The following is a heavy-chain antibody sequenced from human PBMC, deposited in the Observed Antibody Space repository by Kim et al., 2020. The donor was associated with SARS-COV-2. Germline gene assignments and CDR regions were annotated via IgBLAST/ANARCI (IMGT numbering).Heavy chain of an antibody. CDR3: ASRNCGGGGCHSSAYYYYGMDV. V-gene: IGHV1-69*13. J-gene: IGHJ6*02. D-gene: IGHD2-21*01. CDR1: GGTFSSYA. CDR2: IIPIFGTP. Sequence: SVKVSCKASGGTFSSYALSWVRQAPGQGLEWMGGIIPIFGTPSYAQKFQGRVTITADESTSTAYMEVGSLRSEDTAVYYCASRNCGGGGCHSSAYYYYGMDVWGQGTTVTVSS.